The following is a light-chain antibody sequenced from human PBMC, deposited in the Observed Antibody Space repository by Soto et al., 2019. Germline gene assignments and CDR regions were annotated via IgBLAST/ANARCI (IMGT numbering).Light chain of an antibody. CDR3: QQYGSSPPYT. CDR1: QSVPNNY. V-gene: IGKV3-20*01. CDR2: GAS. J-gene: IGKJ2*01. Sequence: EIVLTQSPGTLSLSPGERATLSCRASQSVPNNYLAWYLQKPGQAPRLLIYGASTRASDIAGRFSGSGSGTEFTLTISRLEHEDFSVYYCQQYGSSPPYTFGQGTKLEIK.